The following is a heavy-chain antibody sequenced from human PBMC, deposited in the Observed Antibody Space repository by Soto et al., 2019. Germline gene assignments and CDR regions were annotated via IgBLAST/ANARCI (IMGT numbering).Heavy chain of an antibody. V-gene: IGHV3-23*01. CDR2: ISATGGGT. CDR1: GFAFNNYG. J-gene: IGHJ4*02. Sequence: PGGSLRLSCTVSGFAFNNYGINWVRQAPGKGLEWVSLISATGGGTYYADSVKGRFTISRDNSHNTLYLQVHSLTAEDTAVYYCAKDRRAGGNSAFYFDFWGQGAQVTAPQ. CDR3: AKDRRAGGNSAFYFDF. D-gene: IGHD3-16*01.